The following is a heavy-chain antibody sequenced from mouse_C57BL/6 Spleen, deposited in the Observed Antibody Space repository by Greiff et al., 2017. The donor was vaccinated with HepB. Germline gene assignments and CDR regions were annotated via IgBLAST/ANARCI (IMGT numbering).Heavy chain of an antibody. CDR2: INPNYGTT. J-gene: IGHJ1*03. D-gene: IGHD1-1*01. CDR1: GYSFTDYN. V-gene: IGHV1-39*01. Sequence: VHVKQSGPELVKPGASVKISCKASGYSFTDYNMNWVKQSNGKSLEWIGVINPNYGTTSYNQKFKGKATLTVDQSSSTAYMQLNSLTSEDSAVYYCAREGSYYGSSYWYFDVWGTGTTVTVAS. CDR3: AREGSYYGSSYWYFDV.